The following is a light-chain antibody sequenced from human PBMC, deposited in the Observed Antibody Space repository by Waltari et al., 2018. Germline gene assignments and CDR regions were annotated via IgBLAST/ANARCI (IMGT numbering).Light chain of an antibody. CDR3: SSYTSSVYV. J-gene: IGLJ1*01. V-gene: IGLV2-14*01. CDR2: DVS. Sequence: QSALTQPASVSGSPGQSITISCTGTSSDVGGYNYVSWYQQHPGKAPKLMIYDVSKRPSGVFNRFSGSKSGNTASLTISGLQAEDEADYYCSSYTSSVYVFGTGTKVTVL. CDR1: SSDVGGYNY.